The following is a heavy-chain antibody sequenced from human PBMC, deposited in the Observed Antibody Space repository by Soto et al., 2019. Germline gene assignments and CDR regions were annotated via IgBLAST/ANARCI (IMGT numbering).Heavy chain of an antibody. CDR1: GGSISSYY. V-gene: IGHV4-59*12. CDR3: ARGLIVVVPAAPLYAFDI. D-gene: IGHD2-2*01. J-gene: IGHJ3*02. Sequence: SETLSLTCTVSGGSISSYYWSWIRQPPGKGLEWIGYIYYSGSTNYDPSLKSRVTISVDTSKNQFSLKLSSVTAADTAVYYCARGLIVVVPAAPLYAFDIWGQGTMVTVSS. CDR2: IYYSGST.